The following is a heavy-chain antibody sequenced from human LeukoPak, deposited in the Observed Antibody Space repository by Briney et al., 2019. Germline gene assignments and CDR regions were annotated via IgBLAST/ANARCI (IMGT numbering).Heavy chain of an antibody. CDR1: GGSISSSSYY. CDR2: IYYNGFT. Sequence: SETLPLTCTVSGGSISSSSYYWGWFRQPPGKGLEWIGYIYYNGFTRYNPSLKSRVTISGDTSKNQFSLKVSSVTAADTAVYYCARIGREPRPNWFDPWAREPLSSSPQ. J-gene: IGHJ5*02. D-gene: IGHD1-14*01. CDR3: ARIGREPRPNWFDP. V-gene: IGHV4-39*07.